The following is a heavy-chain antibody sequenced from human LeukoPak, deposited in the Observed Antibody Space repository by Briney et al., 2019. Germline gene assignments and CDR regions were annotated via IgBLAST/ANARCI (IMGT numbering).Heavy chain of an antibody. CDR2: IYYSGRT. CDR1: GGSVSSSSYD. Sequence: SETLSLTCTVSGGSVSSSSYDWGWVRQPPGKGLEWIGNIYYSGRTYYNPSLRGRVIISIDTPRSQFSLKMTSVTAADMAVYYCAKRRHDVTAVFDATGGFDPWGQGILITVSS. CDR3: AKRRHDVTAVFDATGGFDP. J-gene: IGHJ5*02. D-gene: IGHD5-18*01. V-gene: IGHV4-39*01.